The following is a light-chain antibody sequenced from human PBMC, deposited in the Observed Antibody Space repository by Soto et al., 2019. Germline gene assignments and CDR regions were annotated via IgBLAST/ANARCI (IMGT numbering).Light chain of an antibody. J-gene: IGKJ3*01. Sequence: EIVLTQSPATLSLSPGERATLSCRASQSVGSFLAWYQHKPGQAPRLLIYDASTRATGIPARFSGRGSGTDFTLTISNQEPEDFAVYYCQQRSHWPPFTFGPGTKVDVK. V-gene: IGKV3-11*01. CDR3: QQRSHWPPFT. CDR2: DAS. CDR1: QSVGSF.